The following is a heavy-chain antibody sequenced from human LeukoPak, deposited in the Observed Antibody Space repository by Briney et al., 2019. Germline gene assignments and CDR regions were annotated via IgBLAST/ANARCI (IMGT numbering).Heavy chain of an antibody. J-gene: IGHJ4*02. D-gene: IGHD3-3*01. Sequence: SETLSLTCAVYGGSFSGYYWSWIRQPPGKGLDCIGEINHSGSTNYNPSLKSRVTISADTSKNQFSLKLSSVTAADTAVYYCARSYYDFWSGYYTLYFDYWGQGTLVTVSS. CDR1: GGSFSGYY. V-gene: IGHV4-34*01. CDR2: INHSGST. CDR3: ARSYYDFWSGYYTLYFDY.